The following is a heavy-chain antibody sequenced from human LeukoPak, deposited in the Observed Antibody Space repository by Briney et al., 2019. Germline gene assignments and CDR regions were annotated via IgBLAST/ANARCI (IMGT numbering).Heavy chain of an antibody. D-gene: IGHD3-10*01. CDR1: GFTFSSYW. J-gene: IGHJ5*02. CDR2: IKQDGSEK. Sequence: GGSLRLSCAASGFTFSSYWMSWVRQAPGKGLEWVANIKQDGSEKYYVDSVKGRFTISRDNAKNSLYLQMNSLRAEDTAVYYCARGTDYYGSGTLFDPWGQGTLVTVSS. V-gene: IGHV3-7*01. CDR3: ARGTDYYGSGTLFDP.